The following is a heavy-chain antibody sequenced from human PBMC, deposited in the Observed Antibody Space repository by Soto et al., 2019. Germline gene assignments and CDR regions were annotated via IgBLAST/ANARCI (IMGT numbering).Heavy chain of an antibody. CDR2: IIPILGIA. CDR1: GGTFSSYT. J-gene: IGHJ4*02. Sequence: QVQLVQSGAEVKKPGSSVKVSCTASGGTFSSYTISWVRQAPGQGLEWMGRIIPILGIANYAQKFQGRVTITADKSTSTAYMELSSLRSEDTAVYYCARDIGYSGYEGGYWGQGTLVTVSS. V-gene: IGHV1-69*08. D-gene: IGHD5-12*01. CDR3: ARDIGYSGYEGGY.